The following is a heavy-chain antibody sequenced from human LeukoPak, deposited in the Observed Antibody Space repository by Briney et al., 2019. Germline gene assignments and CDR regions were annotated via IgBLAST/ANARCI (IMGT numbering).Heavy chain of an antibody. CDR2: INHSGST. D-gene: IGHD3-22*01. CDR3: ARGPPYYYDSSGYSFYYYYYMDV. J-gene: IGHJ6*03. V-gene: IGHV4-38-2*02. CDR1: GYSISNGYY. Sequence: SETLSLTCTVSGYSISNGYYWGWIRQPPGKGLEWIGEINHSGSTNYNPSLKSRVTISVDTSKNQFSLKLSSVTAADTAVYYCARGPPYYYDSSGYSFYYYYYMDVWGKGTTVTVSS.